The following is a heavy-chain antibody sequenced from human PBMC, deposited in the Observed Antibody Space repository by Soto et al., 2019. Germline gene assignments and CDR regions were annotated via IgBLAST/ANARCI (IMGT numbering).Heavy chain of an antibody. CDR1: GGSVTNSSYY. CDR2: VYYRGRS. Sequence: SETLSLTCTVSGGSVTNSSYYWGWIRQSPGKGLEWIGSVYYRGRSYSKSSVKSRVTISVDTSKNRFSLSLNSVTASDTAVYFCVSQRTTVPTQAYFDYWGSGALVTVSS. V-gene: IGHV4-39*01. D-gene: IGHD4-17*01. CDR3: VSQRTTVPTQAYFDY. J-gene: IGHJ4*02.